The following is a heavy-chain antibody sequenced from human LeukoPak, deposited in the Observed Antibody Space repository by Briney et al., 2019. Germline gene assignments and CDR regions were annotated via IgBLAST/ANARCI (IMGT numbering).Heavy chain of an antibody. D-gene: IGHD4-17*01. V-gene: IGHV1-2*06. CDR1: GYPFTGYY. CDR2: INPNSGGT. Sequence: ASVKVSCKASGYPFTGYYMHWVRQAPGQGLEWMGRINPNSGGTNYAQKFQGRVTMTRDTSISTAYMELSRLRSEDTAVYYCARDGTTVTTSNWFDPWGQGTLVTVSS. J-gene: IGHJ5*02. CDR3: ARDGTTVTTSNWFDP.